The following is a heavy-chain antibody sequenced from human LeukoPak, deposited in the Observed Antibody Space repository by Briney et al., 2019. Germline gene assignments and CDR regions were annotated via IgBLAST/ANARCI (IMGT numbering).Heavy chain of an antibody. D-gene: IGHD6-19*01. V-gene: IGHV1-18*01. J-gene: IGHJ4*02. CDR1: GYLFINYG. CDR3: ARTSGVSVAGSPYYFDF. CDR2: ISPYSGNT. Sequence: ASVRVSCKASGYLFINYGISWLRQAPGHGLECMGWISPYSGNTDYAQKLQGRVTMTTDTSTTTAYMELRSLRFDDTAVYYCARTSGVSVAGSPYYFDFWGQGTLISVSS.